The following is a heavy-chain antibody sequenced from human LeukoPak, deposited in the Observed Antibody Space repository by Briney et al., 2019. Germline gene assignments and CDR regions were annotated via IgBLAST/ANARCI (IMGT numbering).Heavy chain of an antibody. D-gene: IGHD3-16*01. CDR2: IKHDGSET. CDR1: GFTFSSIW. J-gene: IGHJ6*02. Sequence: GSLRLSCATSGFTFSSIWMSWVRQAPGKGLEWVANIKHDGSETNYVDSVKGRFTISRDNAKNSLHLQMNSLRVEDTAVYYCAKNGGPHGMDVWGQGTTVTVSS. CDR3: AKNGGPHGMDV. V-gene: IGHV3-7*02.